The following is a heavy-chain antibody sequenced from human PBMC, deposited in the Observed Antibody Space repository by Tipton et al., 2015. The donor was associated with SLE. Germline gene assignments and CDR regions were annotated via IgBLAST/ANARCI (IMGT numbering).Heavy chain of an antibody. CDR1: GFTFSSYA. Sequence: SLRLSCAASGFTFSSYAMSWVRQAPGKGLEWVSSISSSSSYIYYADSVKGRFTISRDNAKNSLYLQMNSLRAEDTAVYYCQGGGGQLELPRSIWGQGTMVTVSS. CDR2: ISSSSSYI. D-gene: IGHD1-7*01. CDR3: QGGGGQLELPRSI. J-gene: IGHJ3*02. V-gene: IGHV3-21*01.